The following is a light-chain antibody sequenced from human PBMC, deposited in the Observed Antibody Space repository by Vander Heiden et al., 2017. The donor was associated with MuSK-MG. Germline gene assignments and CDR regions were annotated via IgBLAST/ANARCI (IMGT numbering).Light chain of an antibody. CDR3: QQYGTSPTWT. V-gene: IGKV3-20*01. J-gene: IGKJ1*01. Sequence: EVVLTQSPGTLSLSPGERATLSCRASQSVSSRYLAWYQQKPGQAPRLLIYGASSRATGIPDRFSGSGSGTDFTLTISRLEPEDFAVYYCQQYGTSPTWTFGQGTKVEIK. CDR1: QSVSSRY. CDR2: GAS.